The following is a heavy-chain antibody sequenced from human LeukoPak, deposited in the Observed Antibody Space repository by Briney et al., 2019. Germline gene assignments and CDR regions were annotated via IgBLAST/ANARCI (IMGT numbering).Heavy chain of an antibody. CDR2: IYTSGST. J-gene: IGHJ4*02. Sequence: SETVSLTCTVSGGSISSYYWSWIRQPAGKGLEWIGRIYTSGSTNYNPSLKRRVTMSVDTSKNQFSLKLSSVTAADTAVYYCATSGYSSSCPDYWGQGTLVTVSS. CDR3: ATSGYSSSCPDY. V-gene: IGHV4-4*07. CDR1: GGSISSYY. D-gene: IGHD6-13*01.